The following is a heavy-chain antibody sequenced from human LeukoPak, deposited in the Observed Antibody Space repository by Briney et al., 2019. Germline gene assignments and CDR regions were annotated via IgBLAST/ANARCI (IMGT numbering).Heavy chain of an antibody. CDR1: GGSFSGYY. Sequence: SETLSLTCAVFGGSFSGYYWSWIRQSPEKGLEWIGEMSHTGATNYNPSLKSRVTVSEDTSKKQFSLNLRSVTAADTAVYYCARGLHYNILTGGMDVWGQGTTVIVSS. J-gene: IGHJ6*02. V-gene: IGHV4-34*01. CDR3: ARGLHYNILTGGMDV. CDR2: MSHTGAT. D-gene: IGHD3-9*01.